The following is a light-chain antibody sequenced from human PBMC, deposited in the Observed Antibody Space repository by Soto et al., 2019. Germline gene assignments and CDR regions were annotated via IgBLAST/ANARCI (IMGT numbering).Light chain of an antibody. V-gene: IGKV1-5*03. CDR1: HTISRC. J-gene: IGKJ1*01. CDR2: KAS. CDR3: QHYNSYSEA. Sequence: EILMTQSPSTLSGSVGERATISCRASHTISRCLAWYQQKPGKAPKLLIYKASTRTSGIPSRFSGSGSGTEFTLTTSSLQPDDFATYYCQHYNSYSEAFGQGTKVDIK.